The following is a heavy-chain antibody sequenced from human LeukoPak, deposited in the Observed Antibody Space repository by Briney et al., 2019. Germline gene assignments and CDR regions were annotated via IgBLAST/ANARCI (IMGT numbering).Heavy chain of an antibody. V-gene: IGHV1-8*01. Sequence: GASVKVSCKASGYTFTSYDINWVRQATGQGLEWMGWMNPNSGNTGYAQKFQGRVTMTRNTSISTAYMELSSLRSEDTAVYYCARDPGDCSSTSCYTDYWGQGTLVTVSS. D-gene: IGHD2-2*02. CDR1: GYTFTSYD. CDR3: ARDPGDCSSTSCYTDY. CDR2: MNPNSGNT. J-gene: IGHJ4*02.